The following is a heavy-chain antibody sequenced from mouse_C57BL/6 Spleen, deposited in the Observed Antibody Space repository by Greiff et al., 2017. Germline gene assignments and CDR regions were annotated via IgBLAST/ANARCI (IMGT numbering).Heavy chain of an antibody. V-gene: IGHV1-4*01. CDR3: ARNYGSWYFDV. J-gene: IGHJ1*03. CDR1: GYTFTSYT. D-gene: IGHD1-1*01. Sequence: QVQLQQSGAELARPGASVKMSCKASGYTFTSYTMHWVKQRPGQGLEWIGYINPSSGYTKYNQKFKDKATLTADKSSSTAYMQLSSLTSEDSAVXYCARNYGSWYFDVWGTGTTVTVSS. CDR2: INPSSGYT.